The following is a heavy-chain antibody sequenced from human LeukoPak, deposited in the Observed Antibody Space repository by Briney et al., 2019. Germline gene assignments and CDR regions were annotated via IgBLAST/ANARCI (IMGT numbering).Heavy chain of an antibody. Sequence: GGSLRLSCAASGLTFRNYAMTWVRQAPGKGLEWVSTISGDGTDKYFADSVKGRFTISRDNSKSTVSLQMNSLRVEDMAVYYCAKGGHYSFFDYWGQGTLVTVSS. V-gene: IGHV3-23*01. CDR3: AKGGHYSFFDY. D-gene: IGHD2-15*01. CDR2: ISGDGTDK. J-gene: IGHJ4*02. CDR1: GLTFRNYA.